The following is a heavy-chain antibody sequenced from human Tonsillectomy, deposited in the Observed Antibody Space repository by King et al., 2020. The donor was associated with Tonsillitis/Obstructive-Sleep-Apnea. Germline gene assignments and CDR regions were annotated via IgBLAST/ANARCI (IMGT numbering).Heavy chain of an antibody. CDR2: ISAYNGHT. CDR1: GYTFTNYG. Sequence: VQLVESGREVKKPGASVKVSCKASGYTFTNYGISWVRQAPGQGLEWMGWISAYNGHTNYPQNLQGRITMTTDPSTTTAYLDLRSLRSDDTAVYYCARDSMSHYFDSSAYYTFAYWGQGTLVTVSS. CDR3: ARDSMSHYFDSSAYYTFAY. V-gene: IGHV1-18*01. D-gene: IGHD3-22*01. J-gene: IGHJ4*02.